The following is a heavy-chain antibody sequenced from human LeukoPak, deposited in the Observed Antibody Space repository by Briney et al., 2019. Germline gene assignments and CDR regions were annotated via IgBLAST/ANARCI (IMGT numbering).Heavy chain of an antibody. J-gene: IGHJ4*02. CDR3: ARGGAAAGMALDY. CDR2: IYYSGST. Sequence: SETLSLTCTVSGGSISSSSYYWGWIRQPPGKGLEWIGSIYYSGSTYYNPSLKSRVTISVDTSKNQFSLKLSSVTAADTAVYYCARGGAAAGMALDYWGQGTLVTVSS. V-gene: IGHV4-39*01. D-gene: IGHD6-13*01. CDR1: GGSISSSSYY.